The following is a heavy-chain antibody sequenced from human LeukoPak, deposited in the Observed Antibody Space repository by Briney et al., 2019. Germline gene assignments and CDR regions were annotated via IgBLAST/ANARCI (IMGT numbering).Heavy chain of an antibody. Sequence: GGSLRLSCAASGFTFSSSSMSWVRQAPGKGLERVSSISSDGGDTYYVDPVKGRFTISRDNSKSTLYLLMNSLGAEDTAVYYCAKGTDYSLIRASGYGYWGQGTLVTVSS. J-gene: IGHJ4*02. CDR1: GFTFSSSS. V-gene: IGHV3-23*01. CDR2: ISSDGGDT. D-gene: IGHD5-12*01. CDR3: AKGTDYSLIRASGYGY.